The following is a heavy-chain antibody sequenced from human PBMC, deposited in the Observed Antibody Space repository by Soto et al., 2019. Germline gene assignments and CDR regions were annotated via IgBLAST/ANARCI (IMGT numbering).Heavy chain of an antibody. D-gene: IGHD2-21*02. CDR1: GFSFSTYS. CDR3: AREETAWPLAYGLDV. CDR2: IGRRSAI. Sequence: GGSLSLSCEASGFSFSTYSMHWVRQAPGKGLEWVSSIGRRSAIYYADSVKGRFTISRDNAKSSVSLQMNSLRDEDTAVYYCAREETAWPLAYGLDVWGQGTTVTVSS. J-gene: IGHJ6*02. V-gene: IGHV3-21*01.